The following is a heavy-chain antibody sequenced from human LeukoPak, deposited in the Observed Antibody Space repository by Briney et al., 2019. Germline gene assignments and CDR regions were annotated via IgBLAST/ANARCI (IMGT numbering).Heavy chain of an antibody. V-gene: IGHV1-2*02. CDR1: GYTFTGYY. CDR3: ARVGTFYYDSSVYYYDY. D-gene: IGHD3-22*01. CDR2: INPNSGGT. Sequence: ASVKVSCKASGYTFTGYYMHWVRQAPGQGLEWMGWINPNSGGTNYAQKFQGRVTMTRDTSISTAYMELSRLRSEDTAVYYCARVGTFYYDSSVYYYDYWGQGTLVTVSS. J-gene: IGHJ4*02.